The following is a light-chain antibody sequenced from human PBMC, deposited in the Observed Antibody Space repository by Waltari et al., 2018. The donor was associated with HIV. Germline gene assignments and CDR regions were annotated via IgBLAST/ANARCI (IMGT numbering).Light chain of an antibody. Sequence: EIVLTQSPDTLSLSPGERATLSSRASQSVSSYLAGYQLKPGQAPRLLIYDASNRATGIPARFSGSGSGTDFTLTISSLEPEDFAVYYCQQRSNWLFTFGPGTKVDIK. CDR3: QQRSNWLFT. J-gene: IGKJ3*01. CDR1: QSVSSY. V-gene: IGKV3-11*01. CDR2: DAS.